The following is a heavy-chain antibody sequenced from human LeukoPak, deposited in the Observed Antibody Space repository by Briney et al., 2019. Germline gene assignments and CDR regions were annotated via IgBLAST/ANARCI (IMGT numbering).Heavy chain of an antibody. CDR2: IYTSGST. V-gene: IGHV4-61*02. D-gene: IGHD3-10*01. CDR3: ARTSITRGFDP. J-gene: IGHJ5*02. CDR1: GGSISSGSYY. Sequence: ASQTLSLTCTVSGGSISSGSYYWSWIRQPAGKGLEWIGRIYTSGSTNYNPSLKSRVTISVDTSKNQFSLKLSSATAADTAVYYCARTSITRGFDPWGQGTLVTVSS.